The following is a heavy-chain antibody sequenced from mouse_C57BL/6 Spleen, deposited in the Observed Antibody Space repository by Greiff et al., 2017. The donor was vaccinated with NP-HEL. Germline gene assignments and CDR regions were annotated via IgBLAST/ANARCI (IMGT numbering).Heavy chain of an antibody. CDR1: GYTFTSYW. Sequence: VQLQQSGTVLARPGASVKMSCKTSGYTFTSYWMHWVKQRPGQGLEWIGAIYPGNSDTSYNQKFKGKAKLTAVTSASTAYMELSSLTNEDSAVYYCTSYSNYPFAYWGQGTLVTVSA. CDR2: IYPGNSDT. CDR3: TSYSNYPFAY. J-gene: IGHJ3*01. V-gene: IGHV1-5*01. D-gene: IGHD2-5*01.